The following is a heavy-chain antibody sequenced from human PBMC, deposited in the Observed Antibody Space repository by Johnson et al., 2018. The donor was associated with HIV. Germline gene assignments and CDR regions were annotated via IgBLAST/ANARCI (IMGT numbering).Heavy chain of an antibody. D-gene: IGHD6-19*01. CDR1: GFIFSSSW. CDR3: AKPQLLSDDIFNF. J-gene: IGHJ3*01. CDR2: SNSDGGST. Sequence: EVQLVESGGGLVQPGGSLRLSCAASGFIFSSSWIHWVRQAPGKGLVWVARSNSDGGSTAYADSVKGRFPISRENTKDTLSLQMNSLRAEDTGVYYCAKPQLLSDDIFNFWGQGTMVIVSS. V-gene: IGHV3-74*03.